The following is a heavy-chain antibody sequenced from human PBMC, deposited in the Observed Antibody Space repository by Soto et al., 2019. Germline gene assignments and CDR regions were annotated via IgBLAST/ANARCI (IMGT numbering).Heavy chain of an antibody. CDR1: GFTFTNSA. Sequence: GGSLRLSCAASGFTFTNSAMGWVRQAPGKGLEWVSAIGGSGGTYYADSLRGRFTISRDNSKNTLYLQMNSLRAEDTAVYYCAKTAGAVAGTVYGYWGQGTLVTVSS. J-gene: IGHJ4*02. V-gene: IGHV3-23*01. D-gene: IGHD6-19*01. CDR3: AKTAGAVAGTVYGY. CDR2: IGGSGGT.